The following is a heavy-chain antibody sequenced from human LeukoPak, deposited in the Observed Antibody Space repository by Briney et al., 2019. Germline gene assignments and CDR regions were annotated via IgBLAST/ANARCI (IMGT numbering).Heavy chain of an antibody. D-gene: IGHD2/OR15-2a*01. CDR2: IYYSGST. CDR3: ARTQYPAGGGNDY. CDR1: GGSISSSSYY. J-gene: IGHJ4*02. Sequence: SETLSLTCTVSGGSISSSSYYWGWIRQPPGKGLEWIGSIYYSGSTYYNPSLKSRVTISVDTSKNQFSLKLSSVTAADTAVYYCARTQYPAGGGNDYWGQGTLVTVSS. V-gene: IGHV4-39*07.